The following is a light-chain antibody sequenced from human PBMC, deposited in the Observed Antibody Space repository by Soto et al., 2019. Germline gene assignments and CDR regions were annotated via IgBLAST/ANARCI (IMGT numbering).Light chain of an antibody. CDR3: QQRNNWPPLT. V-gene: IGKV3-11*01. J-gene: IGKJ4*01. CDR2: DAS. Sequence: EIGLAQSRATLSLSPGERATLFCSPIQIVSIYLAWYQQKPGQAPRLLIKDASNTATGIPARFSGSGSATDFTLTISSLEPQDFAVYYCQQRNNWPPLTFGGGTKVDIK. CDR1: QIVSIY.